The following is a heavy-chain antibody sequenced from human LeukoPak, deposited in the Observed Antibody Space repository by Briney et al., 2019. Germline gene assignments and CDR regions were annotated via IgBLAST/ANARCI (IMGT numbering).Heavy chain of an antibody. D-gene: IGHD3-16*01. Sequence: GGSLRLSCAASGFTFDDYGMSWVRQAPGKGLEWVSGINWNGGSTGYADSVKGRFTISRDNAKNSLYLQMNSLRAEHTALYYCAKGYYDYVWGSYYFDYWGQGTLVTVSS. J-gene: IGHJ4*02. CDR1: GFTFDDYG. CDR3: AKGYYDYVWGSYYFDY. CDR2: INWNGGST. V-gene: IGHV3-20*04.